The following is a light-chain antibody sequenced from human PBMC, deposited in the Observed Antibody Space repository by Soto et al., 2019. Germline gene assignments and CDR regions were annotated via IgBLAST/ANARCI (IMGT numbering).Light chain of an antibody. J-gene: IGKJ4*01. CDR1: QSISGY. Sequence: EIVLTQSPGTLSLSPGERATLSCRASQSISGYLAWYQQKPGQAPRLLIYGESSRATGIKDRFSGSGSETDFTLTIRRMESEDFALYHCKPYGSSHLTLGGGHKV. CDR3: KPYGSSHLT. CDR2: GES. V-gene: IGKV3-20*01.